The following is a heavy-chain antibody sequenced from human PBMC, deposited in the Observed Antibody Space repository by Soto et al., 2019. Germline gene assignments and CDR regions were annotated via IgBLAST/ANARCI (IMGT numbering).Heavy chain of an antibody. V-gene: IGHV3-23*01. J-gene: IGHJ6*03. CDR1: GFTFSIYA. D-gene: IGHD3-3*01. CDR2: ISGSGGST. CDR3: AKSDYDFWSGGFYYYYYYMDV. Sequence: GGSLRLSCAASGFTFSIYAMSWVRQAPGKGLEWVSAISGSGGSTYYADSVKGRFTISRDNSKNTLYLQMNSLRAEDTAVYYCAKSDYDFWSGGFYYYYYYMDVWGKGTTVTVSS.